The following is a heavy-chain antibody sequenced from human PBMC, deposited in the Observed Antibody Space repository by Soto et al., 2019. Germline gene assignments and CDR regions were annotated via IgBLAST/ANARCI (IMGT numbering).Heavy chain of an antibody. J-gene: IGHJ6*02. CDR2: ISSSGSTI. D-gene: IGHD3-3*01. Sequence: GGSLRLSCAASGFTFSSYEMNWVRQAPGKGLEWVSYISSSGSTIYYADSVKGRFTISRDNAKNSLYLQMNSLRAEDTAVYYCARARASVLEWLLYSYYYYGMDVWGQGTTVTVSS. CDR3: ARARASVLEWLLYSYYYYGMDV. V-gene: IGHV3-48*03. CDR1: GFTFSSYE.